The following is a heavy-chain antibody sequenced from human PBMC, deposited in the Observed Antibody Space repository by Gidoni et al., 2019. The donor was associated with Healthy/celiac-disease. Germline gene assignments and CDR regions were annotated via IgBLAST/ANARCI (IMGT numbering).Heavy chain of an antibody. Sequence: QVQLQESGPGLVKPSETLSLTCTVSGGSVSSGSYYWSWIRQPPGKGLEWIGYIYYIGSTNYNPSLKSRVTISVDTSKNQFSLKLSSVTAADTAVYYCARAGDDTIFGVSRGGSTRRDIDYWGQGTLVTVSS. CDR3: ARAGDDTIFGVSRGGSTRRDIDY. D-gene: IGHD3-3*01. CDR2: IYYIGST. CDR1: GGSVSSGSYY. J-gene: IGHJ4*02. V-gene: IGHV4-61*01.